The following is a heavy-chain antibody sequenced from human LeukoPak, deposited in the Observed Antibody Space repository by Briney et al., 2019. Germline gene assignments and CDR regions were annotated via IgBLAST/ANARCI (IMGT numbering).Heavy chain of an antibody. CDR1: GFTFSSYW. CDR2: IKQDGSEK. V-gene: IGHV3-7*01. Sequence: QPGGSLRLSCAASGFTFSSYWMSWVRQAPGKGLEWVANIKQDGSEKYYVDSVKGRFTISRDNAKNSLYLQMNSLRAEDTAVYYCAKDPYGGNDYADWFDPWGQGTLVTVSS. D-gene: IGHD4-23*01. J-gene: IGHJ5*02. CDR3: AKDPYGGNDYADWFDP.